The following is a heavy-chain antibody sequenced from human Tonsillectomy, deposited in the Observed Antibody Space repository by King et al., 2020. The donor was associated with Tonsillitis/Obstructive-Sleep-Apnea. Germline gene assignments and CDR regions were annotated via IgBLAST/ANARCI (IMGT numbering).Heavy chain of an antibody. CDR3: ARDLPITMKPYYFGY. Sequence: NMNWVRQAPGKGLEWGSSISSSSSYIYYADAVKGRFTISRDNAKNSLYLQMNSLTAEHTAVYYCARDLPITMKPYYFGYWCQGILVTVSS. V-gene: IGHV3-21*01. D-gene: IGHD3-22*01. J-gene: IGHJ4*02. CDR1: N. CDR2: ISSSSSYI.